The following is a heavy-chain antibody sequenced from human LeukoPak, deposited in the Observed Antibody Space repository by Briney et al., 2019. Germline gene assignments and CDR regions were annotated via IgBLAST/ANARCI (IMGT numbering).Heavy chain of an antibody. V-gene: IGHV3-74*01. CDR3: VSFYETY. CDR1: GNYW. CDR2: INSDGSWT. Sequence: RGSLRLSCAASGNYWMHWVRQAPGKGLVWVSHINSDGSWTSYADSVKGRFTISKDNAKNTVYLQMNNLRAEDTAVYYCVSFYETYWGRGTLVTVSS. D-gene: IGHD2-2*01. J-gene: IGHJ4*02.